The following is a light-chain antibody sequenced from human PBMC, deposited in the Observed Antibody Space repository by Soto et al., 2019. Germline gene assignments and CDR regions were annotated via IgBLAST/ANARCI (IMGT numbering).Light chain of an antibody. Sequence: DIQMTQSPSSLSASVVDRVTITCRASQSISSYLNWYQQKPVKAPKLLIYAASSLQSGVPSRFSGSGSGTDFTLTISSLQPEDFATYYCQQSYSTPYTFGQGTKVDIK. CDR1: QSISSY. CDR2: AAS. CDR3: QQSYSTPYT. J-gene: IGKJ2*01. V-gene: IGKV1-39*01.